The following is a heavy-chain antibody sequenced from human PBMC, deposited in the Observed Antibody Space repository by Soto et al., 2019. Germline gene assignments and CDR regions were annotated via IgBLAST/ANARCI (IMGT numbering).Heavy chain of an antibody. J-gene: IGHJ6*03. D-gene: IGHD2-2*01. CDR3: ARMGFFDLVPAAPLYSKNYYYYMDV. Sequence: ASVKVSCKASGYTFTSYDINWVRQATGQGLEWMGWMNPNSGNTGYAQKFQGRVTMTRNTSISTAYMELSSLRSEDTAVYYCARMGFFDLVPAAPLYSKNYYYYMDVWGKGTTVTVSS. V-gene: IGHV1-8*01. CDR2: MNPNSGNT. CDR1: GYTFTSYD.